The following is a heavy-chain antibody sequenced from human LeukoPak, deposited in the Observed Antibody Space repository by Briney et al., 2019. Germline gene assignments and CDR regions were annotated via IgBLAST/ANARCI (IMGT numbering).Heavy chain of an antibody. D-gene: IGHD2-21*02. CDR1: GGTFSSYA. CDR3: ASWVYCGGDCLDY. J-gene: IGHJ4*02. V-gene: IGHV1-69*06. CDR2: IIPIFGTA. Sequence: SVKVSCKASGGTFSSYAISWVRQAPGQGLEWMGRIIPIFGTANYAKKFQGRVTITADKSTSTAYMELSSLRSEDTAVYYCASWVYCGGDCLDYWGQGTLVTVSS.